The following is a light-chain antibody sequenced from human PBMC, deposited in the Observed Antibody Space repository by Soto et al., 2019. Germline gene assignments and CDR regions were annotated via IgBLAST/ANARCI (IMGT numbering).Light chain of an antibody. CDR2: NDD. Sequence: QSVLTQQPSVSGTPGLRVTISCSGGSSNIGRDTVNWYQQLPGTAPKLLMFNDDQRPSRVTDRFSGSRSGTSASLAISGLQADDEADYFYSTWDDSLNGWVFGGGTKLTVL. CDR1: SSNIGRDT. CDR3: STWDDSLNGWV. V-gene: IGLV1-44*01. J-gene: IGLJ3*02.